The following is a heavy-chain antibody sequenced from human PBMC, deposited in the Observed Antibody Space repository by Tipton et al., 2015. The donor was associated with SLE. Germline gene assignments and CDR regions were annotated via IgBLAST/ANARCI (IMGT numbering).Heavy chain of an antibody. J-gene: IGHJ3*02. D-gene: IGHD3-10*02. CDR2: INHSGST. CDR1: GGSIRSSSYY. Sequence: TLSLTCTVSGGSIRSSSYYWSWIRQPPGKGLEWIGEINHSGSTNYNPSLKSRVTISVDTSKNQFSLKLSSVTAADTAVYYCARHVRVEPHDAFDIWGQGTMVTVSS. V-gene: IGHV4-39*07. CDR3: ARHVRVEPHDAFDI.